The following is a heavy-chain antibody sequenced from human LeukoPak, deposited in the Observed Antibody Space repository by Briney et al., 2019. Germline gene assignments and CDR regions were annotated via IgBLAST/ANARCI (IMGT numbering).Heavy chain of an antibody. J-gene: IGHJ2*01. V-gene: IGHV4-4*07. Sequence: MPSETVSLTCTVSGGSISSYYWSWIRQPAGKGLEWIGRMSTSGSTNYRPSLKSRVTMSVDTTKSQFYLRLRSVTAADTAVYYCARRRPNWYLDLWGRGTVDSLSS. D-gene: IGHD6-25*01. CDR1: GGSISSYY. CDR3: ARRRPNWYLDL. CDR2: MSTSGST.